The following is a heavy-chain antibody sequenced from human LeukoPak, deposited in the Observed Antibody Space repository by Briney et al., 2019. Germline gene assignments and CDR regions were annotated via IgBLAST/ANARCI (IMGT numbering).Heavy chain of an antibody. J-gene: IGHJ6*03. CDR3: AKDPTERGDYYMDV. CDR2: ISGSGGST. V-gene: IGHV3-23*01. Sequence: GGSLRLSCAASGFTFSSYAMSWVRQAPGKGLEWVSAISGSGGSTYYADSVKGRFTISRDNSKNTLYLQMNSLRAEDTAVYYCAKDPTERGDYYMDVWGKGTTVTVSS. CDR1: GFTFSSYA. D-gene: IGHD1-1*01.